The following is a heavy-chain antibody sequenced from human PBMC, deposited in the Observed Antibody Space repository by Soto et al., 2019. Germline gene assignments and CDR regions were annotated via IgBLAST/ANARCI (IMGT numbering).Heavy chain of an antibody. J-gene: IGHJ6*02. CDR1: DGSISSSRYY. CDR3: ARPGYCTNGVCYYGMDV. Sequence: PSDPLSLICTVSDGSISSSRYYWGWIRQPPGKGLEWIGSIYYSGSTYYNPSLKSRVTISVDTSKNQFSLKLSSVTAADTAVYYCARPGYCTNGVCYYGMDVWGQGTTVTVSS. V-gene: IGHV4-39*01. CDR2: IYYSGST. D-gene: IGHD2-8*01.